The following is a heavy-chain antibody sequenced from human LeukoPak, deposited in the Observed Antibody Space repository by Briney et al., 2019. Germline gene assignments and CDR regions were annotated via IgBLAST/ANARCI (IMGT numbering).Heavy chain of an antibody. J-gene: IGHJ4*02. D-gene: IGHD3-9*01. V-gene: IGHV4-39*01. CDR3: TRGSYDVLTGYSTLGEY. CDR1: GGSISSSTYH. Sequence: SETLSLTCNVSGGSISSSTYHWGWIRQPPGKGLEWIGNIYYSGSTYYNPSLKSRLTISVDTSQGQFSLRLSSVTAADTGLYYCTRGSYDVLTGYSTLGEYWDQGALVTVSS. CDR2: IYYSGST.